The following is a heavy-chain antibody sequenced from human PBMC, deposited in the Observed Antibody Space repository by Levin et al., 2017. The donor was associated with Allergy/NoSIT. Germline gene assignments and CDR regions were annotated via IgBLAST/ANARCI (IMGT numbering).Heavy chain of an antibody. CDR3: GRIPDYYDSSAYNYFLPWACDI. D-gene: IGHD3-22*01. CDR2: IFSNDKI. CDR1: GFSLSNGRMG. V-gene: IGHV2-26*01. J-gene: IGHJ3*02. Sequence: ESGPTLVKPTETLTLTCTVSGFSLSNGRMGVSWIRQPPGKAPEWLAHIFSNDKISYTTSLKSRLTISKDTSKSQVVLTLTNVDPVDTATYYCGRIPDYYDSSAYNYFLPWACDIWGQGTMVTVSS.